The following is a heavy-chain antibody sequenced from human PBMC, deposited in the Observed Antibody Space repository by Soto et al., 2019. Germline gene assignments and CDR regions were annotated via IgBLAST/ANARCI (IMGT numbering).Heavy chain of an antibody. V-gene: IGHV3-30-3*01. CDR3: ARDLYYDSSGLGY. D-gene: IGHD3-22*01. J-gene: IGHJ4*02. CDR2: ISYDGSNK. Sequence: QVQLVESGGGVVQPGRSLRLSCAASGFTFSSYAMHWVRQAPGKGLEWVAVISYDGSNKYYADSVKGRFTISRDNSKNTLYLQMNSLRAEDTAVYYCARDLYYDSSGLGYWGQGTLVTVSS. CDR1: GFTFSSYA.